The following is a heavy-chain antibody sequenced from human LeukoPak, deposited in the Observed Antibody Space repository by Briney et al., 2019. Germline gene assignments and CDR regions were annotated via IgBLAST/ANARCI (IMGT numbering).Heavy chain of an antibody. Sequence: GGSLRLSCAASGFTFSSYGMHWVRQAPGKGLEWVAVISYDGSNKYYADSVKGRFTISRDNSKNTLYLQMNSLRAEDTAVYYCAKGRRIAAALTFDYWGQGTLVTVSS. V-gene: IGHV3-30*18. CDR1: GFTFSSYG. J-gene: IGHJ4*02. D-gene: IGHD6-13*01. CDR2: ISYDGSNK. CDR3: AKGRRIAAALTFDY.